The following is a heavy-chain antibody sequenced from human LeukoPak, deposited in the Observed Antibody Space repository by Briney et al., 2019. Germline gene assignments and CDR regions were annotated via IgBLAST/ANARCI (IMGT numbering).Heavy chain of an antibody. CDR1: GYTFTGYY. D-gene: IGHD6-13*01. V-gene: IGHV1-2*02. CDR2: INPNSGGT. J-gene: IGHJ5*02. Sequence: GASVKVSCKASGYTFTGYYMHWVRQAPGQGLEWMGWINPNSGGTNYAQKFQGRVTMTRATAISTAYMELSRLRSDDTAVYYCARPPTPVGIAALNWFDPWGQGTLVTVSS. CDR3: ARPPTPVGIAALNWFDP.